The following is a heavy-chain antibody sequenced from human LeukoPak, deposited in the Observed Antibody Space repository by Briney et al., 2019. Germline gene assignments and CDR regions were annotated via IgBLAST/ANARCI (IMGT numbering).Heavy chain of an antibody. CDR1: GGSISSGSYY. V-gene: IGHV4-61*02. CDR3: ARVRTARNKYYFDY. Sequence: SETLSLTCTVSGGSISSGSYYWSWIRQPAGKGLEWIRRIYTSGSTNYNPSLKSRVTISVDTSKNQFSLKLSSVTAADTAVYYCARVRTARNKYYFDYWGQGTLVTVSS. J-gene: IGHJ4*02. CDR2: IYTSGST. D-gene: IGHD1/OR15-1a*01.